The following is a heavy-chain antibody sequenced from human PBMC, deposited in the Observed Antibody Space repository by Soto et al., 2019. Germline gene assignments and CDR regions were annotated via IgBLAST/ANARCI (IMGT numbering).Heavy chain of an antibody. V-gene: IGHV3-30*18. D-gene: IGHD3-3*01. J-gene: IGHJ4*02. Sequence: QVQVVESGGGVVQPGRSLRLSCAASGFTFSRSGMHWVRQAPGKGLEWVAVISYDGSNKYYADSVKGRFTISRDNSKKTLYLQMNSLRPEDTAVYYCAKEEAGVYYADHWGQGTLVTVSS. CDR3: AKEEAGVYYADH. CDR2: ISYDGSNK. CDR1: GFTFSRSG.